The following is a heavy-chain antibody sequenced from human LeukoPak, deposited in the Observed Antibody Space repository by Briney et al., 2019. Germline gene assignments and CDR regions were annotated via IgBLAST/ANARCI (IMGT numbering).Heavy chain of an antibody. J-gene: IGHJ4*02. CDR2: INPDSGGT. D-gene: IGHD6-13*01. CDR1: GYTFTDYY. CDR3: ARDLSVAAVDY. V-gene: IGHV1-2*02. Sequence: ASVKVSCKASGYTFTDYYMHWVRQAPGQGLEWVGWINPDSGGTNYAQKFQGRVTMTRDTSISTAYMDLSRLISDDTAVYYCARDLSVAAVDYWGQGTLVTVSS.